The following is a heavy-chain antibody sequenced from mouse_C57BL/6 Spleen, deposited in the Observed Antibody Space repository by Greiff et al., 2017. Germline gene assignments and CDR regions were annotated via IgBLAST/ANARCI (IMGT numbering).Heavy chain of an antibody. Sequence: QVQLQQSGAELVRPGTSVKVSCKASGYAFTNYLIEWVKQRPGQGLEWIGVINPGSGGTNYNEKFKGKATLTADKSSSTAYMQLSSLTSEDTAVYFCARGGRGYFEVWGTGTTVTVSS. CDR1: GYAFTNYL. CDR2: INPGSGGT. V-gene: IGHV1-54*01. D-gene: IGHD1-1*02. CDR3: ARGGRGYFEV. J-gene: IGHJ1*03.